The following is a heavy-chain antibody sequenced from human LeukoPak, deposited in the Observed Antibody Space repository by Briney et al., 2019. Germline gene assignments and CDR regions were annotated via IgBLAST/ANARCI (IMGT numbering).Heavy chain of an antibody. V-gene: IGHV4-34*01. D-gene: IGHD2-21*02. CDR1: GGSFSGFY. CDR2: IDDSGSS. Sequence: PSESLSLTCAVYGGSFSGFYWSRIRQPPGKGLEWIGEIDDSGSSNYNPSLKSRVTISVDTSKKQFSLTLSSVTAADTAVYYCARGPAHHIVVVTAIRRGWYFDLWGRGTLVTVSS. CDR3: ARGPAHHIVVVTAIRRGWYFDL. J-gene: IGHJ2*01.